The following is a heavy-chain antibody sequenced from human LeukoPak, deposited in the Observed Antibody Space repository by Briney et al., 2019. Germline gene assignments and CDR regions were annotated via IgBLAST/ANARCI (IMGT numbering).Heavy chain of an antibody. Sequence: PSETLSLTCTVSGGSISSYYWSWIRQPAGKGLEWIGRIYTSGSTNYNPSLKSRVTMSVDTSKNQFSLKLSSVTAADTAVYYCARGREMATIVRNYYYYYMDVWGKGTTVTVSS. CDR3: ARGREMATIVRNYYYYYMDV. D-gene: IGHD5-24*01. CDR2: IYTSGST. CDR1: GGSISSYY. J-gene: IGHJ6*03. V-gene: IGHV4-4*07.